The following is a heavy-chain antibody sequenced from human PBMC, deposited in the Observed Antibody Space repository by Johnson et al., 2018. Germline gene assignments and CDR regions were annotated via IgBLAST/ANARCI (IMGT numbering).Heavy chain of an antibody. CDR2: ISYDGSNK. CDR3: ARGDYGWGSYRMNAEYFQH. J-gene: IGHJ1*01. V-gene: IGHV3-30-3*01. CDR1: GFTFSSYA. D-gene: IGHD3-16*02. Sequence: QVQLVQSGGGVVQPGRSLRLSCAASGFTFSSYAMHWVRQAPGKGLEWVAVISYDGSNKYYADSVKGRFTISRDNSKNTLYLQMNSLRAEDTAVYYCARGDYGWGSYRMNAEYFQHWGQGTLVTVSS.